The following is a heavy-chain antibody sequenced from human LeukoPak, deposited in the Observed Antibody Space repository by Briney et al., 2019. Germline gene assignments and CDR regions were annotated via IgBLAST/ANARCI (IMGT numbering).Heavy chain of an antibody. J-gene: IGHJ4*02. Sequence: GGSLRLSCAASGFTFSIVWMNWVRQAPGKGLEWIGRIKSKIDGETRDYAAPVKGRFTVSRDDSKNTLYLQMDSLKTEDTAVYYCTTESDYHGFSVIHSWGQGTQVTVSS. V-gene: IGHV3-15*01. CDR3: TTESDYHGFSVIHS. CDR2: IKSKIDGETR. D-gene: IGHD3-10*01. CDR1: GFTFSIVW.